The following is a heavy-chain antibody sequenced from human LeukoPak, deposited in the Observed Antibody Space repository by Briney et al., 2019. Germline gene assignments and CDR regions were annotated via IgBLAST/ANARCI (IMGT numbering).Heavy chain of an antibody. CDR1: GGSFSGYY. Sequence: SETLSLTCAVYGGSFSGYYWSWIRQPPGKGLEWIGEINHSGSTNYNPSLKSRVTISVGTSKNQFSLKLSSVTAADTAVYYCARVVHLRRTGAPVYGMDVWGQGTTVTVSS. D-gene: IGHD3/OR15-3a*01. J-gene: IGHJ6*02. CDR3: ARVVHLRRTGAPVYGMDV. CDR2: INHSGST. V-gene: IGHV4-34*01.